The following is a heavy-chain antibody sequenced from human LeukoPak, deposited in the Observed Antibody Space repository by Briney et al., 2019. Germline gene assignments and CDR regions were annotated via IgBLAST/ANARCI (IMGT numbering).Heavy chain of an antibody. D-gene: IGHD2/OR15-2a*01. CDR3: ARAFYDYMDV. Sequence: GGSLRLSCAASGFTFSSYEMNWVRQAPGKGLEWVSYISSSGSTIYYADSVKGRFTISRDNAKNSLYLQMNSLRAEDTAVYYCARAFYDYMDVWGKWTTVTVSS. V-gene: IGHV3-48*03. CDR2: ISSSGSTI. J-gene: IGHJ6*03. CDR1: GFTFSSYE.